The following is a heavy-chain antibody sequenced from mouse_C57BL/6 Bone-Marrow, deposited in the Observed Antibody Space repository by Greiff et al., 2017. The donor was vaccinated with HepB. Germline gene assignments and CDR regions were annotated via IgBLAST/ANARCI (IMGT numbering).Heavy chain of an antibody. CDR3: ARSDYYGSSYVGYYFDY. Sequence: EVKVVESGGGLVKPGGSLKLSCAASGFTFSDYGMHWVRQAPEKGLEWVAYISSGSSTIYYADTVKGRFTISRDNAKNTLFLQMTSLRSEDTAMYYCARSDYYGSSYVGYYFDYWGQGTTLTVSS. V-gene: IGHV5-17*01. CDR1: GFTFSDYG. J-gene: IGHJ2*01. D-gene: IGHD1-1*01. CDR2: ISSGSSTI.